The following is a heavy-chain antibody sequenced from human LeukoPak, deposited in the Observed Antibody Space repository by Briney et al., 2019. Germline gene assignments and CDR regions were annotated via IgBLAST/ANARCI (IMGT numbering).Heavy chain of an antibody. CDR1: GYSFTNYW. D-gene: IGHD4-17*01. J-gene: IGHJ4*02. V-gene: IGHV5-51*01. CDR3: ARLIGAGDYGEYYFDY. Sequence: GESLKISCQGSGYSFTNYWIGWVRQMPGKGLEWMGIIYPGDSDTRYSPSFQGQVTMSVDKSFNTTYLQWSSLKASDTAMYYCARLIGAGDYGEYYFDYWGQGTLVTVSS. CDR2: IYPGDSDT.